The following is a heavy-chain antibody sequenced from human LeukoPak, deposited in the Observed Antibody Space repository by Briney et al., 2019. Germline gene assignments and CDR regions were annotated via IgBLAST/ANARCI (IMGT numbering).Heavy chain of an antibody. V-gene: IGHV4-39*01. CDR2: IYYSGST. J-gene: IGHJ5*02. D-gene: IGHD5-18*01. CDR1: GGSISSSSYY. Sequence: SETLSLTCTVSGGSISSSSYYWGWIRQPPGKGLEWIGSIYYSGSTYYNPSLKSRVTISVDTSKNQFSLKLSSVTAADTAVYYCARARYSYGPLNWFDPWGQGTLGTVSS. CDR3: ARARYSYGPLNWFDP.